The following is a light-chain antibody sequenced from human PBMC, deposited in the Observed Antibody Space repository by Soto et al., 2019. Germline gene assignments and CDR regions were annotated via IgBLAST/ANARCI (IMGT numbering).Light chain of an antibody. CDR1: QRVSSN. J-gene: IGKJ1*01. Sequence: EIVMTQSPATLSVSPGERATLSCRASQRVSSNLAWYQQKPGQAPRLLIYGASTRATGIPARFSGSGSGTEFTLTISSLQPEDFAVYYCQQYNNWPGTFGQGTKVEIK. V-gene: IGKV3-15*01. CDR3: QQYNNWPGT. CDR2: GAS.